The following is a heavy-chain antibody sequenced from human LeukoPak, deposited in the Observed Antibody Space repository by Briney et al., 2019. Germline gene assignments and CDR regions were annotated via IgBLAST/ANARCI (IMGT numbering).Heavy chain of an antibody. J-gene: IGHJ4*02. D-gene: IGHD3-10*01. V-gene: IGHV1-24*01. CDR3: ATFIATYYYGSGSYRFDY. CDR2: FYPEDGET. CDR1: GYTLTELS. Sequence: ASVKVSCKVSGYTLTELSMHWVRQAPGKGREWMGGFYPEDGETIYAQKFQGRVTMTEDTSTDTAYMELSSLRSEDTAVYYCATFIATYYYGSGSYRFDYWGQGTLVTVSS.